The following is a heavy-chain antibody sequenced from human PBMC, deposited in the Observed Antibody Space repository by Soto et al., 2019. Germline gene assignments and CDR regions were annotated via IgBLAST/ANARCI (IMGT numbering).Heavy chain of an antibody. J-gene: IGHJ5*02. CDR3: ARDGPLYSGYDSGWFDP. CDR1: GYTFTSYA. Sequence: GASVKVSCKASGYTFTSYAMHWVRQAPGQRLEWMGWINAGNGNTKYSQKFQGRVTITRDTSASTAYMELSSLRSEDTAVYYCARDGPLYSGYDSGWFDPWGQGTLVTVSS. D-gene: IGHD5-12*01. V-gene: IGHV1-3*01. CDR2: INAGNGNT.